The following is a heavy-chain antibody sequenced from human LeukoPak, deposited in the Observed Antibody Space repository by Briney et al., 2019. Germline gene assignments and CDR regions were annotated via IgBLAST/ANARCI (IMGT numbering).Heavy chain of an antibody. CDR3: AKDEMVYYYDSSGYYFVDY. CDR1: GFTFSSYG. V-gene: IGHV3-30*02. D-gene: IGHD3-22*01. J-gene: IGHJ4*02. Sequence: GGSLRLSCAASGFTFSSYGMHWVRQAPGKGLEWVAFIRYDGSNKYYADSVKGRFTISRNNSKNTLYLQMNSLRAEDTAVYYCAKDEMVYYYDSSGYYFVDYWGQGTLVTVSS. CDR2: IRYDGSNK.